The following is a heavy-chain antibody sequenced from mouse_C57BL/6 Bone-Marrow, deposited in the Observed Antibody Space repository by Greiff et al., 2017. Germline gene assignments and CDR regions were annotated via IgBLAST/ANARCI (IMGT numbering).Heavy chain of an antibody. CDR2: ISSGGSYT. Sequence: EVKLMESGGDLVKPGGSLKLSCAASGFTFSSYGMSWVRQTPDKRLEWVATISSGGSYTYYPDSVKGRFTISRDNAKNTLYLQMSSLKSEDTAMYYCARQRGRYSWFAYWGQGTLVTVSA. CDR1: GFTFSSYG. D-gene: IGHD2-12*01. V-gene: IGHV5-6*01. J-gene: IGHJ3*01. CDR3: ARQRGRYSWFAY.